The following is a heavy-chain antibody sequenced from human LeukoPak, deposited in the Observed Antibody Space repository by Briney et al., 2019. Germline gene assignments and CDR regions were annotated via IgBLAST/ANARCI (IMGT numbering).Heavy chain of an antibody. CDR3: ARGYCSGGLCYPDY. Sequence: SETLSLTCTVSGGSISSSSYYWGWIRQPPGKGLEWIGSIYYSGSTYYNPSLKSRVTISVDKSKNQFSLKLSSVTAADTAVYYCARGYCSGGLCYPDYWGQGTLVIVSS. CDR1: GGSISSSSYY. V-gene: IGHV4-39*07. J-gene: IGHJ4*02. D-gene: IGHD2-15*01. CDR2: IYYSGST.